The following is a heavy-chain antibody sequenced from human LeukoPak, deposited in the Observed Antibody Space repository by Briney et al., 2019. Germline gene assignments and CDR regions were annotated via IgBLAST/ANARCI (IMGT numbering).Heavy chain of an antibody. Sequence: TPSETLSLTCTVSGGSISSSSYYWGWIRQPPGKGLEWIGSIYYSGSTYYNPSLKSRVTISVDTSKNQFSLKLSSVTAADTAVYYCASPRGFGEFTFDYWGQGTLVTVSS. CDR3: ASPRGFGEFTFDY. J-gene: IGHJ4*02. V-gene: IGHV4-39*07. D-gene: IGHD3-10*01. CDR2: IYYSGST. CDR1: GGSISSSSYY.